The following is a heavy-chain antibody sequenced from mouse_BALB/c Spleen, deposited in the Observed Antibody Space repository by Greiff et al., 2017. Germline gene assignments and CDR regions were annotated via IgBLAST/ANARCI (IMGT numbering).Heavy chain of an antibody. CDR3: VRDRPDYYGHFDY. CDR1: GFSLTSYD. V-gene: IGHV2-9-2*01. D-gene: IGHD1-1*01. J-gene: IGHJ2*01. Sequence: QVQLKESGPGLVAPSQSLSITCTVSGFSLTSYDISWIRQPPGKGLEWLGVIWTGGGTNYNSAFMSRLSISKDNSKSQVFLKMNSLQTDDTAIYYCVRDRPDYYGHFDYWGQGTTLTVSS. CDR2: IWTGGGT.